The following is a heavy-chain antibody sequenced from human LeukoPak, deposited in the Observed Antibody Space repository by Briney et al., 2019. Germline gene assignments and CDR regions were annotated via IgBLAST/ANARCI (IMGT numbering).Heavy chain of an antibody. Sequence: GGSLRLSCAASGFTVSSNYMSWVRQAPGKGLEWVSLIYSGGSTYYADSVKGRFTISRDNSKNTLYLQMNSLRAEDTAVYYCARGGDNQSKYPDYWGRGTLVTVSS. J-gene: IGHJ4*02. V-gene: IGHV3-53*01. D-gene: IGHD1-14*01. CDR3: ARGGDNQSKYPDY. CDR1: GFTVSSNY. CDR2: IYSGGST.